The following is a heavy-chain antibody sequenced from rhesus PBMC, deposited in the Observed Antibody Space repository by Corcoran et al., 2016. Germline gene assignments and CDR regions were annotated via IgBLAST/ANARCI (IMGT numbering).Heavy chain of an antibody. CDR2: IYGSSGSA. J-gene: IGHJ4*01. CDR1: GYSISSNY. CDR3: ARRGDYSPFDY. V-gene: IGHV4-160*01. D-gene: IGHD3-34*01. Sequence: QVQLQESGPGLVKPSETLSLTCVVSGYSISSNYWSWIRQPPGKGLEWIGYIYGSSGSADSNPTLKSRVTISTETSTNLFSRKLNPVTAADTAVYYCARRGDYSPFDYWGQGVLVTVSS.